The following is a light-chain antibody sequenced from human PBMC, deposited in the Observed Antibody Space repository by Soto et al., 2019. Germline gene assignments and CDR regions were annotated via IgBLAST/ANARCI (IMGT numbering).Light chain of an antibody. CDR2: DAS. Sequence: EIVMTQSPATLSVSPGEGATLSCKASQNVYNNLAWYQQRPGQPPRLLIYDASTRATGISARFSGSGYGTEFTLTISSLQSEDFAVEFCQQCRNWPLTFGGGTKVE. CDR1: QNVYNN. V-gene: IGKV3-15*01. J-gene: IGKJ4*01. CDR3: QQCRNWPLT.